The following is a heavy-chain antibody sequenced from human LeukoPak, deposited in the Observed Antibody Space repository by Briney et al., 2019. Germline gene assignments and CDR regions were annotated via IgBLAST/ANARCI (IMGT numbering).Heavy chain of an antibody. V-gene: IGHV1-46*01. CDR2: IKSTDETT. CDR1: GYTFTRYH. CDR3: VREDGHTYYFDS. J-gene: IGHJ4*02. D-gene: IGHD5-24*01. Sequence: ASVKVSCKTSGYTFTRYHMHWVRQAPGKGLEWVAIIKSTDETTVYAQKFQGRVTVTRDTSTSTVYMDLSSLSSEDTAVYYCVREDGHTYYFDSWGPGTLVTVSS.